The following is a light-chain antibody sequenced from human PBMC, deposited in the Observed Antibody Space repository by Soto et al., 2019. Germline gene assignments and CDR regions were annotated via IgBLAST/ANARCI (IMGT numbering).Light chain of an antibody. V-gene: IGKV1-39*01. CDR2: GAS. J-gene: IGKJ4*01. CDR3: QQSYRIPLT. Sequence: DIQMTQSPSSLSASVGDRVTINCRASQSISTYLSWYLQKPGKVPELLIYGASSLQAGVPSRFSGSGSGTDFTLTIFNLQREDFATYYCQQSYRIPLTFGGGTKVE. CDR1: QSISTY.